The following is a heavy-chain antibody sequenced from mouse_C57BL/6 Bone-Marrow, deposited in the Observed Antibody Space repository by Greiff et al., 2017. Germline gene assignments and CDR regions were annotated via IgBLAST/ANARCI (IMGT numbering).Heavy chain of an antibody. J-gene: IGHJ2*01. V-gene: IGHV1-59*01. CDR3: ARRVYFDY. CDR2: IDPSDSYT. CDR1: GYTFTSYW. Sequence: VQLQPPGAELVRPGTSVKLSCKASGYTFTSYWMHWVKQRPGQGLEWIGVIDPSDSYTNYNQKFKGKATLTVDTSSSTAYMQLSSLTSEDSAVYYCARRVYFDYWGQGTTLTVSS.